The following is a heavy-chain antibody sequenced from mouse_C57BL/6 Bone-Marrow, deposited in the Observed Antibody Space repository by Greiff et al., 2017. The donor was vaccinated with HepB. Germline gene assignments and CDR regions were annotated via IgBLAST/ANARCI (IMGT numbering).Heavy chain of an antibody. J-gene: IGHJ2*01. Sequence: QVQLKESGAELVRPGTSVKMSCKASGYTFTNYWIGWAQQRPGHGLEWIGDIYPGGGYTNYNEKFKGKATLTEDKSSSTVYMQFRGLTSEDSAIYYCARRSPYYYGSSYGYWGQGTTLTVSS. D-gene: IGHD1-1*01. CDR3: ARRSPYYYGSSYGY. CDR1: GYTFTNYW. V-gene: IGHV1-63*01. CDR2: IYPGGGYT.